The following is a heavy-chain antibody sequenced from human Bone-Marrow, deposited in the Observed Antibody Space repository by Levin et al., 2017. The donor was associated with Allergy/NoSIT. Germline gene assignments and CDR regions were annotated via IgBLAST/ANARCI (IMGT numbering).Heavy chain of an antibody. D-gene: IGHD1-26*01. CDR3: AKDLVRGSFYGNYGMDV. CDR2: ISGSGGST. J-gene: IGHJ6*02. CDR1: GFTFNNYG. V-gene: IGHV3-23*01. Sequence: GGSLRLSCAASGFTFNNYGMTWVRQAPGKGLEWVSSISGSGGSTYYADSVKGRFSISRDNSKNTLYLQMSSLRAEDTAVYYCAKDLVRGSFYGNYGMDVWGQGTTVTVSS.